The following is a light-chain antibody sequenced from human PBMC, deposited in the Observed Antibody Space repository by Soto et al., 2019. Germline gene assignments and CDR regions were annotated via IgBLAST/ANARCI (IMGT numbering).Light chain of an antibody. CDR2: EVS. CDR3: SSYVGSKV. CDR1: SSDVGGYNY. J-gene: IGLJ3*02. Sequence: QLVLTQPPSASGSLGQSVTISCTGTSSDVGGYNYVSWYQQHPGKAPKLMISEVSKRPSGVPDRFSGSKSGNTASLTVSGLQAEDEADYYCSSYVGSKVFGGGTKLTVL. V-gene: IGLV2-8*01.